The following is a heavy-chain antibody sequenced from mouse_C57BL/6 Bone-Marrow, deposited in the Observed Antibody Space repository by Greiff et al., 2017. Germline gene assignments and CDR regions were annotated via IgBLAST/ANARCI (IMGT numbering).Heavy chain of an antibody. V-gene: IGHV1-63*01. D-gene: IGHD1-1*01. J-gene: IGHJ1*03. CDR2: IYPGGGYT. CDR1: GYTFTNYW. CDR3: ARWLTYYYGSRGWYFDV. Sequence: QVQLKESGAELVRPGTSVKMSCKASGYTFTNYWIGWAKQRPGHGLEWIGDIYPGGGYTNYNEKFKGKAKLTADKSSSTAYMQFSSLTSEDSAIYYCARWLTYYYGSRGWYFDVWGTGTTVTVSS.